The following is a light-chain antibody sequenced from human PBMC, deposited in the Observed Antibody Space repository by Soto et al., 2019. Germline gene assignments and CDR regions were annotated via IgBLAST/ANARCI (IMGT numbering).Light chain of an antibody. CDR2: DVS. CDR1: SSDVGGYNY. J-gene: IGLJ1*01. Sequence: QSVLTQPASLSGSPGQTITISCTGTSSDVGGYNYVSWYQQHPGKAPKLMIYDVSDRPSGVSNRFSGSKSGNTASLTISGLQAEDEADYYCSSSTNRGTRDIFVTGTKVTDL. CDR3: SSSTNRGTRDI. V-gene: IGLV2-14*01.